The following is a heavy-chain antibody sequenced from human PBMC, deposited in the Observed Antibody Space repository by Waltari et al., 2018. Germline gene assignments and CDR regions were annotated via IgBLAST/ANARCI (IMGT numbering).Heavy chain of an antibody. CDR1: GFSAYT. CDR2: ISNSGDMT. D-gene: IGHD2-15*01. J-gene: IGHJ4*02. Sequence: EVQLVESGGGLVQPGGSLRLSCSVFGFSAYTLAWVRQAPGKGLEWVSGISNSGDMTSYADSVKGRFTISRDTSKNTLFLQMNGLRAEDTAIYYCASAPRPMVSAPFDYWGQGVLVTVSS. CDR3: ASAPRPMVSAPFDY. V-gene: IGHV3-23*04.